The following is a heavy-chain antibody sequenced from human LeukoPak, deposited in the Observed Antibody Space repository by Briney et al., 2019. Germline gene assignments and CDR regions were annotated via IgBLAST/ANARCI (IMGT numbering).Heavy chain of an antibody. V-gene: IGHV3-23*01. D-gene: IGHD6-13*01. CDR1: GFTFSSYA. J-gene: IGHJ4*02. CDR3: AKVSWANYFDY. CDR2: ISGSGGST. Sequence: GGSLRLSCAASGFTFSSYAMSWVRQAPGKGLEWVSTISGSGGSTYHADSVRGRFTISRDNSKNTLYLQMNSLRAEDTAIYYCAKVSWANYFDYWGQGTLVTVSS.